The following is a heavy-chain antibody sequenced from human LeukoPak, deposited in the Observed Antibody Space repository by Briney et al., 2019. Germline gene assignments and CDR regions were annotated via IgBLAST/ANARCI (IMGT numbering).Heavy chain of an antibody. Sequence: GRSLRLSCAASGFTFSSYGMHWVRQAPGKGLEWVAVIWYDGSNKYYADSVKGRFTISRDNSKSTLYLQMNSLRAEDTAVYYCARDQYQLPKYYFDYWGQGTLVTVSS. D-gene: IGHD2-2*01. CDR2: IWYDGSNK. J-gene: IGHJ4*02. V-gene: IGHV3-33*01. CDR3: ARDQYQLPKYYFDY. CDR1: GFTFSSYG.